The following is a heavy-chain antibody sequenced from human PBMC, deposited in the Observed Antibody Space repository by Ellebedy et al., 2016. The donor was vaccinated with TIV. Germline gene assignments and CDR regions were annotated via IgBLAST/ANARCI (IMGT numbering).Heavy chain of an antibody. J-gene: IGHJ6*02. CDR3: ASSAFQYYFGMDV. D-gene: IGHD1-26*01. Sequence: PGGSLRLSCKGSGYTSSNYWIGWVRHMPGKGLEWMAIIYPGDSDTRYNPSFQGQVTISADKSINTAYLHWSSLKASDSAIYFCASSAFQYYFGMDVWGQGTTVSVSS. CDR2: IYPGDSDT. V-gene: IGHV5-51*01. CDR1: GYTSSNYW.